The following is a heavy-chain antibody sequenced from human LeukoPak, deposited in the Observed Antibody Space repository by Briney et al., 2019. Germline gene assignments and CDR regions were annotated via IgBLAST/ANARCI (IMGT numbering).Heavy chain of an antibody. J-gene: IGHJ4*02. CDR1: AASISSGPYY. V-gene: IGHV4-39*01. D-gene: IGHD6-13*01. Sequence: SETLSLTCTVSAASISSGPYYCGWIRQPPGKGLQCIGNIYYGENTYNNPSANSRVTISIDTSKNQFYLKLSSVTAADTAVYYCARGYHSSSWYPAPASADNRETAYYFDYWGQGTLVTVSS. CDR3: ARGYHSSSWYPAPASADNRETAYYFDY. CDR2: IYYGENT.